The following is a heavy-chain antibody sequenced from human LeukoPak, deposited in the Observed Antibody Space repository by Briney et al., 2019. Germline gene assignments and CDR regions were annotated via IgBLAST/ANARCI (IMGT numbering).Heavy chain of an antibody. J-gene: IGHJ3*02. V-gene: IGHV1-8*01. CDR2: MNPNSGNT. D-gene: IGHD6-6*01. CDR1: GYTFTSYD. CDR3: ARIYPSIAAEPNAFDI. Sequence: ASVKVSCKASGYTFTSYDINWVRQATGQGLEWMGWMNPNSGNTGYAQKFQGRVTMTRNTSISTAYMELSSLRSEDTAVYYCARIYPSIAAEPNAFDIWGQGTMVTVSS.